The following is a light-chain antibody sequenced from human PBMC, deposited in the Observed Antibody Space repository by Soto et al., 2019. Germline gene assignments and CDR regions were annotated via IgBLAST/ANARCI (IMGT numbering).Light chain of an antibody. CDR1: SSNIGNNY. Sequence: QSVLTQPRSVSAAPGQKVTISCSGSSSNIGNNYVSWYQQLPGTAPKLLIYENNKRPSGIPDRFSGSKSGTSATLGITGLQTGDEADYYCGTWDSSLSAGVFGTGTKLTVL. CDR3: GTWDSSLSAGV. V-gene: IGLV1-51*02. J-gene: IGLJ1*01. CDR2: ENN.